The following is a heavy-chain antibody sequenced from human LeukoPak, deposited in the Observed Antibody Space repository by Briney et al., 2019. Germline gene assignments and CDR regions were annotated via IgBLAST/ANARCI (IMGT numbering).Heavy chain of an antibody. CDR2: IYYSGST. D-gene: IGHD6-13*01. J-gene: IGHJ5*02. CDR3: ARVAAVSRAFDP. V-gene: IGHV4-61*01. Sequence: SETLSLTCTVSGYSISSGYYWGWIRQPPGKGLEWIGYIYYSGSTNYNPSLRSRVTISVDTSKNQFSLKLSSVTAADTAVYYCARVAAVSRAFDPWGQGTLVTVSS. CDR1: GYSISSGYY.